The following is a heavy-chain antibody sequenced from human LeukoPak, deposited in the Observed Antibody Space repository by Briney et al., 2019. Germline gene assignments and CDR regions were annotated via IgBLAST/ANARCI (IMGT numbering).Heavy chain of an antibody. D-gene: IGHD3-22*01. Sequence: GGSLRLSCAASGFTFSDYYMSWIRQAPGKGLEWVSYISSSGSTIYYADSVKGRFTISRDNSKDTLYLQMNSLRVEDTATYYCAKRDSSGSYPYYFDYWGQGTLVTVSS. CDR3: AKRDSSGSYPYYFDY. CDR2: ISSSGSTI. CDR1: GFTFSDYY. V-gene: IGHV3-11*01. J-gene: IGHJ4*02.